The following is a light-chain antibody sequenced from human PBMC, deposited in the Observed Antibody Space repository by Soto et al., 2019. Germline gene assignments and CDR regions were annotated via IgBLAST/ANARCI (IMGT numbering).Light chain of an antibody. CDR3: QQYGSSPET. CDR1: QSVSSSY. V-gene: IGKV3-20*01. J-gene: IGKJ2*01. Sequence: EIVLTQSPGTLSLSPGERATLSCRARQSVSSSYLAWYQQKPGQAPRLLFYGASSRATGIPDRLSGSGSGPDFTLTISRLKPQDFTVYYCQQYGSSPETFGQGTKLEIK. CDR2: GAS.